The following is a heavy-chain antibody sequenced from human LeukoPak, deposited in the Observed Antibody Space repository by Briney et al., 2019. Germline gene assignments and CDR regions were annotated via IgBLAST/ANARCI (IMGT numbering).Heavy chain of an antibody. Sequence: PVGSLRLSCAASGFTFSSYWMSWVRQAPGKGLEWVANIKQDGGEKYYVDSVKGRFTISRDNAKNSLYLQMNSLRAEDTAVYYCARGVVPAAVNYYYYYYMDVWGKGTTVTASS. J-gene: IGHJ6*03. CDR1: GFTFSSYW. CDR2: IKQDGGEK. V-gene: IGHV3-7*04. D-gene: IGHD2-2*01. CDR3: ARGVVPAAVNYYYYYYMDV.